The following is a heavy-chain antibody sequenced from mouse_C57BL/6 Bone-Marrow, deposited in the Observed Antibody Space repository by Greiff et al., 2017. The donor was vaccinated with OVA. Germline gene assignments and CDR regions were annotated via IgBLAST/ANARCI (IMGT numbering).Heavy chain of an antibody. CDR1: GFTFSDYY. D-gene: IGHD3-2*02. V-gene: IGHV5-16*01. CDR2: INYDGSST. Sequence: EVKLMESEGGLVQPGSSMKLSCTASGFTFSDYYMAWVRQVPEKGLEWVANINYDGSSTYYLDSLKSRFIISRDNAKNILYLQMSSLKSEDTATYYCARRQLRLPVFDYWGRGTTLTVSS. J-gene: IGHJ2*01. CDR3: ARRQLRLPVFDY.